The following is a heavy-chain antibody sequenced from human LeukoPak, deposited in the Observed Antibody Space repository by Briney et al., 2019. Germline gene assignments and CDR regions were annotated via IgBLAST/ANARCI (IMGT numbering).Heavy chain of an antibody. CDR3: ARDLGLTISDNWFDP. CDR1: GYSISSGYF. V-gene: IGHV4-38-2*02. J-gene: IGHJ5*02. Sequence: SETLSLTCAVSGYSISSGYFWVWIRQPPGKGLEWIGSIYHTGATYYNPSLRSPVTISVDTSKNEFSLELNSVTAADTPVYYCARDLGLTISDNWFDPWGQGTLVTVSS. CDR2: IYHTGAT. D-gene: IGHD3-9*01.